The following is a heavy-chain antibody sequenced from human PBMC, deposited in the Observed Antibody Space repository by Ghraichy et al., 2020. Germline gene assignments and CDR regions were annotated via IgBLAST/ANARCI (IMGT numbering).Heavy chain of an antibody. CDR2: IYSDGITT. D-gene: IGHD2-21*01. V-gene: IGHV3-74*01. J-gene: IGHJ4*02. Sequence: LSLTCAASGFTFSGYWMHWVRQAPGKGLVWVSRIYSDGITTIYADSVKGRFTISRDNAKNTLYLQMNSLKAEDTAVYYCARDWRKVNIDDWGQGTLVTVSS. CDR1: GFTFSGYW. CDR3: ARDWRKVNIDD.